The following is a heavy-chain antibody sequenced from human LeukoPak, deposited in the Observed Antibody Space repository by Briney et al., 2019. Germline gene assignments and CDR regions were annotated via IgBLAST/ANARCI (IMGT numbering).Heavy chain of an antibody. J-gene: IGHJ4*02. CDR3: ARGVGIHPSANFDS. D-gene: IGHD1-26*01. CDR1: GYTFTFYA. Sequence: GASVKVSCKASGYTFTFYAIHWVRQAPGQRLEWMGWINAGNGNTKYSQDFQARVTFTRDTSASTAYMELSSLRSEDMAVYYCARGVGIHPSANFDSWGQGTLVTVSS. V-gene: IGHV1-3*03. CDR2: INAGNGNT.